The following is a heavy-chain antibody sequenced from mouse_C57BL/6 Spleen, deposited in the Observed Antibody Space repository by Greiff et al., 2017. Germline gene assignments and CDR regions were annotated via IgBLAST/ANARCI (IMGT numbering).Heavy chain of an antibody. D-gene: IGHD1-1*01. J-gene: IGHJ1*03. CDR3: ARGDYGSSDWYFDV. CDR2: INPSNGGT. Sequence: VQLQQPGTELVKPGASVKLSCKASGYTFTSYWMHWVKQRPGQGLEWIGNINPSNGGTNYNEKFKSKATLTVDKSSSTAYMQLSSLTSEDSAVYYCARGDYGSSDWYFDVWGTGTTVTVSS. CDR1: GYTFTSYW. V-gene: IGHV1-53*01.